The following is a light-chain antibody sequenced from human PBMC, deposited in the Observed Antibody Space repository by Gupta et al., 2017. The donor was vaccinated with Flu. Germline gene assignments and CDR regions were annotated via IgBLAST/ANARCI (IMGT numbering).Light chain of an antibody. Sequence: QSALTQPASVSGSPGQSITISCTGTTKDVGSYDLVSWYRQFPGEAPKLILFEVNKRPSGVSNRFSGSKSANTASLTISGLQAEDEADYYCCSYSGTKSRYVFGSGTKVTVL. J-gene: IGLJ1*01. CDR3: CSYSGTKSRYV. CDR1: TKDVGSYDL. V-gene: IGLV2-23*02. CDR2: EVN.